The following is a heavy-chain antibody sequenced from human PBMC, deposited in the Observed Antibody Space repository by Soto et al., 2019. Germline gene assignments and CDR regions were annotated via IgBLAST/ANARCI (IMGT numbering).Heavy chain of an antibody. V-gene: IGHV1-18*01. CDR1: GYTFTSYN. CDR2: ISAYNGNT. D-gene: IGHD2-15*01. Sequence: ASVKVSCKASGYTFTSYNINWVRQAPGQGLEWVGWISAYNGNTNYAQKLQGRVTMTTDTSTNTAYMELRSLRSDDTAVYYCASALFCNDGSCYIDIRGQGNLVPISS. J-gene: IGHJ4*01. CDR3: ASALFCNDGSCYIDI.